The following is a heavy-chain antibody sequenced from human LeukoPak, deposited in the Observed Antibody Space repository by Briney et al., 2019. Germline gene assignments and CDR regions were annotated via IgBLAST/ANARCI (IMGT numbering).Heavy chain of an antibody. J-gene: IGHJ6*03. CDR1: GYTFTSYY. D-gene: IGHD6-13*01. CDR2: IIPIFGTA. CDR3: ARARSIAAAGFRGPLYYYYMDV. Sequence: GASVKVSCKASGYTFTSYYMHWVRQAPGQGLEWMGGIIPIFGTANYAQKFQGRVTITADKSTSTAYMELSSLRSEDTAVYYCARARSIAAAGFRGPLYYYYMDVWGKGTTVTVSS. V-gene: IGHV1-69*06.